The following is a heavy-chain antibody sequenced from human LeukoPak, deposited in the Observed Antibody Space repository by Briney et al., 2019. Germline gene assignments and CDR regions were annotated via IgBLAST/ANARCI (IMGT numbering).Heavy chain of an antibody. CDR2: IYPGDSDI. CDR1: GYSFINNW. J-gene: IGHJ3*02. D-gene: IGHD2-15*01. CDR3: ARRGSDAFDI. Sequence: PGESLKISCKGSGYSFINNWIGWVRQMPGKGLEWMGIIYPGDSDIRYSPSFQGQVTISADKSISTVYLQWSSLKASDTAMYYCARRGSDAFDIWGQGTMVTVSS. V-gene: IGHV5-51*01.